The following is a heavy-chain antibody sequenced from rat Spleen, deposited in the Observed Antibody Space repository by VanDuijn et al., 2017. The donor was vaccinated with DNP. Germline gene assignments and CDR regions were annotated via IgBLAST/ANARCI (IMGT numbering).Heavy chain of an antibody. V-gene: IGHV5-20*01. J-gene: IGHJ2*01. CDR3: AKGPNYGGWSDYFDY. D-gene: IGHD1-11*01. CDR1: GFTFSDYY. Sequence: EVQLVESGGGLVQPGRSMKLSCAASGFTFSDYYMAWVRQAPKKGLEWVASISYDGGSTYYRDSVKGRFTISRDNAKSTLYLQMESLRSEDTATYYCAKGPNYGGWSDYFDYWGQGVMVTVSS. CDR2: ISYDGGST.